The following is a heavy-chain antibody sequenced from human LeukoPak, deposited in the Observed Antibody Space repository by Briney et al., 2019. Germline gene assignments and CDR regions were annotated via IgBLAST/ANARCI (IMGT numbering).Heavy chain of an antibody. Sequence: GESLRLPCTASGFSISANDMTWVRQAPGKGLEWVSLIYISGITKYADSVQGRFIISRDNSKDTLYLQMNNLRVEDTAVYYCHKRSPPYWGQGTLVSVSS. J-gene: IGHJ4*02. D-gene: IGHD2-21*01. CDR2: IYISGIT. CDR1: GFSISAND. CDR3: HKRSPPY. V-gene: IGHV3-66*01.